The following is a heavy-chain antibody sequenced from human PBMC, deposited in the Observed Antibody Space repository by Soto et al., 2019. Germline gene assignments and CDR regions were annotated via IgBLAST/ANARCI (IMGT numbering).Heavy chain of an antibody. Sequence: GESLKISCKGSGYSFTSYWIGWVRQMPGKGLEWMGIIYPADSNTRYSPSFQGQVTIPADKSISTAYLQWSSLKASDTAMYYCARQGCSGGSCRNYYYYYMDVWGKGTTVTVSS. CDR3: ARQGCSGGSCRNYYYYYMDV. CDR2: IYPADSNT. D-gene: IGHD2-15*01. V-gene: IGHV5-51*01. J-gene: IGHJ6*03. CDR1: GYSFTSYW.